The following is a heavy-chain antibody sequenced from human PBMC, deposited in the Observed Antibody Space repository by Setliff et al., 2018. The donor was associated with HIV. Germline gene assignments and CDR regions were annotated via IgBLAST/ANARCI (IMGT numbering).Heavy chain of an antibody. Sequence: SETLSLTCTVSGGSISSSSYYWGWVRQPPGKGLEWIGYIYYSGSTKHNPSLKSRVTISLDTSKNQFSLKLTSVTAADTAVYYCARYSPRGYTLTGPYWGQGTLVTVS. CDR1: GGSISSSSYY. V-gene: IGHV4-61*05. D-gene: IGHD6-25*01. CDR2: IYYSGST. J-gene: IGHJ4*02. CDR3: ARYSPRGYTLTGPY.